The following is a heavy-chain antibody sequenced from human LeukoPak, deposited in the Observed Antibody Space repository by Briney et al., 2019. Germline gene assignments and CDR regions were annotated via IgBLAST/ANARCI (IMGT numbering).Heavy chain of an antibody. CDR1: GGTFSSYA. CDR2: ITPIFGTA. Sequence: ASVKVSCKASGGTFSSYAISWVRQAPGQGLEWMGGITPIFGTANYAQKFQGRVTITADESTSTAYMELSSLRSEDTAVYYCARDRFPAPYCGGDCYNWFDPWGQGTLVTVSS. CDR3: ARDRFPAPYCGGDCYNWFDP. V-gene: IGHV1-69*13. D-gene: IGHD2-21*02. J-gene: IGHJ5*02.